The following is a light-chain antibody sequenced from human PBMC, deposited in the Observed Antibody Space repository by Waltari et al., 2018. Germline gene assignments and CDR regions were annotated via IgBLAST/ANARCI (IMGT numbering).Light chain of an antibody. J-gene: IGKJ4*01. V-gene: IGKV1-39*01. CDR1: QSVSNF. Sequence: IQMTQSPSSLSASIGDRVTITCRASQSVSNFLNWYQQKPGGAPHLLISSASILQYGVPSRFSGSGSGTEFTLTVSSLHPEDVATYFCQQTFMYPSFGGVTRIEI. CDR3: QQTFMYPS. CDR2: SAS.